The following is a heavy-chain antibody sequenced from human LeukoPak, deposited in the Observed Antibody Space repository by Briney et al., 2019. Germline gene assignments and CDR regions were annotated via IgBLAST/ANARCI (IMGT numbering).Heavy chain of an antibody. V-gene: IGHV4-4*07. J-gene: IGHJ4*02. D-gene: IGHD3-3*01. CDR3: ARGSITIFGVVSLYFDY. CDR2: IYTSGST. CDR1: GGSISSYY. Sequence: PSETLSLTCTVSGGSISSYYWSWIRQPAGKGLEWIGRIYTSGSTNYDPSLKSRVTISVGKSKNQFSLKLSSVTAADTAVYYCARGSITIFGVVSLYFDYWGQGTLVTVSS.